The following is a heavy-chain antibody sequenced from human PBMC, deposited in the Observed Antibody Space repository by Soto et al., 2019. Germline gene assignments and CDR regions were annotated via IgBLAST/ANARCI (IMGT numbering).Heavy chain of an antibody. CDR1: GYTLTELS. V-gene: IGHV1-24*01. Sequence: ASVKVSCKVSGYTLTELSMHWVRQAPGKGLEWMGGFDPEDGETIYAQKFQGRVTMTEDTSTDTAYMELSSLRSEDTAVYYCATVRYSGYDSTSIDYWGQGTLVTVSS. J-gene: IGHJ4*02. D-gene: IGHD5-12*01. CDR2: FDPEDGET. CDR3: ATVRYSGYDSTSIDY.